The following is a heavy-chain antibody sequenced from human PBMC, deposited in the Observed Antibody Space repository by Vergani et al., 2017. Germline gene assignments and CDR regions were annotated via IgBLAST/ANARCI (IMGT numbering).Heavy chain of an antibody. J-gene: IGHJ2*01. CDR1: GGSFSGYY. CDR2: INHSGST. CDR3: ARSRYSGSYDYSSYWYFDL. Sequence: QVQLQQWGAGLLKPSETLSLTCAVYGGSFSGYYWSWIRQPPGKGLEWIGEINHSGSTNYNPSLKSPVTISVDTSKNQFSLKLSSVTAADTAVYYCARSRYSGSYDYSSYWYFDLWGRGTLVTVSS. D-gene: IGHD1-26*01. V-gene: IGHV4-34*01.